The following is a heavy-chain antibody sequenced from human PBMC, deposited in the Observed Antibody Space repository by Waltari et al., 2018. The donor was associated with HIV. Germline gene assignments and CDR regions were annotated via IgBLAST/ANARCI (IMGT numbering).Heavy chain of an antibody. CDR1: GGSISSRSYY. D-gene: IGHD6-13*01. V-gene: IGHV4-39*07. CDR2: SYYSGST. CDR3: ARAPQYSSSWTTQRRRWFDP. J-gene: IGHJ5*02. Sequence: QLQLQESGPGLVKPSETLSLTCTVSGGSISSRSYYWGWVRPPPGTALEWIGSSYYSGSTYDNPSLKSRVTISVDTSKNQFSMKLSAVTAADTAVYFCARAPQYSSSWTTQRRRWFDPWGQGTLVTVSS.